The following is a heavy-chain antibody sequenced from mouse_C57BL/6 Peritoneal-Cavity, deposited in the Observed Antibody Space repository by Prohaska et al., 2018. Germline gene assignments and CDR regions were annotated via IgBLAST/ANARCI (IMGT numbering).Heavy chain of an antibody. Sequence: EVKLVESGGGLVQPGGSLKLSCAASGFTFSDYGMAWVRQAPRKGPDCVALIRNLAYSIYYADTVTGRFTISRENAKNTLYLEMSSLRSEDTAMYYCARHGSNYAMDYWGQGTSVTVSS. CDR1: GFTFSDYG. V-gene: IGHV5-15*01. J-gene: IGHJ4*01. CDR2: IRNLAYSI. CDR3: ARHGSNYAMDY.